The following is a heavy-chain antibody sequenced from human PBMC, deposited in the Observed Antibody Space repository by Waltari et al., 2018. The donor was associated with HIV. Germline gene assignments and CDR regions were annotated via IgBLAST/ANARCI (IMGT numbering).Heavy chain of an antibody. Sequence: QVQLQESGPGVVQPSEPLSLTCTVPERSITSYYRSWIRQPPGRGLEWIGYISYSGSTTYNPSLKTRVTISRDTSTNQFSLRLTSVTAADTAVYYCARDQVYSGNSPGRVGMDVWGQGTTVTVSS. CDR3: ARDQVYSGNSPGRVGMDV. J-gene: IGHJ6*02. V-gene: IGHV4-59*01. CDR1: ERSITSYY. D-gene: IGHD1-26*01. CDR2: ISYSGST.